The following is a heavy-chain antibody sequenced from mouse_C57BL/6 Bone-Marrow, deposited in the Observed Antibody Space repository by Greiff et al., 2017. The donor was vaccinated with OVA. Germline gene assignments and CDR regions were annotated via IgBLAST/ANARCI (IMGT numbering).Heavy chain of an antibody. J-gene: IGHJ1*03. CDR3: VSPITTESPLEGFDV. V-gene: IGHV10-1*01. CDR2: IRSKSNNYAT. Sequence: GGGLVQPKGSLKLSCAASGFSFNTYAMNWVRQAPGKGLEWVARIRSKSNNYATYYADSVKDRFTISRDDSESMLYLQMNNLKTEDTAMYYCVSPITTESPLEGFDVWGTGTTVTVSS. D-gene: IGHD1-2*01. CDR1: GFSFNTYA.